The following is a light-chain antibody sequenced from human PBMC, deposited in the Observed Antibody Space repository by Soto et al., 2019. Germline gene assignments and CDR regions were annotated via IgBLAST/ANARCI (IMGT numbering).Light chain of an antibody. J-gene: IGLJ2*01. CDR2: EDN. CDR1: SGSIARNY. Sequence: NFMLTQPHSVSEAPGKTVTISCTRSSGSIARNYVQWYQQRPGSAPTTLNYEDNDRPSGVPDRFSGSIDSSSNSASLTISGLTTEDEADYYCQSYDSINPVVFGGGTKLTVL. CDR3: QSYDSINPVV. V-gene: IGLV6-57*04.